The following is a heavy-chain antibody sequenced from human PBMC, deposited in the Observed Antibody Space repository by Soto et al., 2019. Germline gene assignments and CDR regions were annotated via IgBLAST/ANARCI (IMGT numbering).Heavy chain of an antibody. D-gene: IGHD4-17*01. J-gene: IGHJ5*02. CDR3: ARGSATVTTGGDWFDP. CDR2: IIPIFGTA. V-gene: IGHV1-69*13. CDR1: GGTFSSYA. Sequence: SVKVSCKASGGTFSSYAISWVRQAPGQGLEWMGGIIPIFGTANYAQKFQGRVTITADESTSTAYMELSSLRSEDTAVYYCARGSATVTTGGDWFDPWGQGTLVTVSS.